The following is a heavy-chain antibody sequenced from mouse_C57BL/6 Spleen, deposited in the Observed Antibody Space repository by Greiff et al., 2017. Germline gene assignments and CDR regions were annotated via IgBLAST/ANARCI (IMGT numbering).Heavy chain of an antibody. Sequence: VQLQESGPELVKPGASVKISCTASGYSFSSSWLNWVKQRPGKGLEWIGRIYPGDGDTNYNGKFKGTATLTADTSSRTAYMQLSSLTSEDSAVYCGARDPAWVAYWGQGTLGTVSA. CDR1: GYSFSSSW. V-gene: IGHV1-82*01. J-gene: IGHJ3*01. CDR2: IYPGDGDT. CDR3: ARDPAWVAY.